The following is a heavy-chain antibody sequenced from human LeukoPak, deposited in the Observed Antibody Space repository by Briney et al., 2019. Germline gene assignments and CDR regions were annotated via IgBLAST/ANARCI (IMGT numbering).Heavy chain of an antibody. J-gene: IGHJ4*02. CDR3: ARGGKSQWDPFDY. CDR1: GYTFSGYY. CDR2: INPSSGDT. D-gene: IGHD1-26*01. V-gene: IGHV1-2*02. Sequence: ASVKVSCKASGYTFSGYYIHWVRQAPGQGLEWMGWINPSSGDTNYLQEFQDRVTMTRDTSISTAYMELGRLRSDDTAVYFCARGGKSQWDPFDYWGQGTLVTVSS.